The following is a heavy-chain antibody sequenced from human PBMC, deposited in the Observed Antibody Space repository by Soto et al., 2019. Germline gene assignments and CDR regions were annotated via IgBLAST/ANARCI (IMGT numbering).Heavy chain of an antibody. Sequence: SEALSVTCIVRGGYISIGGYYWRWIRQHRGKGLEWIGYIYYSGSTYYNPSLKSRVTISVDTSKNQFSLKLGSVTAADTAVYYCARLGIAAAPARVYYFDYWGQGTLVTFSA. J-gene: IGHJ4*02. CDR3: ARLGIAAAPARVYYFDY. CDR2: IYYSGST. V-gene: IGHV4-31*03. CDR1: GGYISIGGYY. D-gene: IGHD6-13*01.